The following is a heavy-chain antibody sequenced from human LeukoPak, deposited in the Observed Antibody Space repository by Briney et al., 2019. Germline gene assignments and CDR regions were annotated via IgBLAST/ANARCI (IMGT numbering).Heavy chain of an antibody. CDR1: GFSFSSYS. Sequence: GGSLRLSCAASGFSFSSYSMNWVRQAPGKGLEWVSSISSSSSYIYYVDSVQGRFTISRDNAKNSLYLQMNTLRAEDTAVYYCARETPTSRAFDIWGQGTMVTVSS. D-gene: IGHD1-1*01. V-gene: IGHV3-21*01. J-gene: IGHJ3*02. CDR2: ISSSSSYI. CDR3: ARETPTSRAFDI.